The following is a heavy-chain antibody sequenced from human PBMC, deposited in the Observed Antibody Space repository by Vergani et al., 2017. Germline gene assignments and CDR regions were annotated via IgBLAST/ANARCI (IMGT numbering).Heavy chain of an antibody. J-gene: IGHJ4*02. CDR1: GCSISSGGYY. CDR3: ARVAEDGTFDY. D-gene: IGHD6-19*01. V-gene: IGHV4-31*03. Sequence: QVQLQESGPGLVKPSQTLSLTCTVSGCSISSGGYYWSWIRQHPGKGLEWIGYIYYSGSTYYNPSLKSRVTITVDTSKNQFCLKLSSVTAADTAVYYCARVAEDGTFDYWGQGTLVTVSS. CDR2: IYYSGST.